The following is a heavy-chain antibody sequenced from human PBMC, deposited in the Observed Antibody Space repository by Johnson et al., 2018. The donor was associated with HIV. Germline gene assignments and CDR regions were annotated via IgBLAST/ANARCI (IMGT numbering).Heavy chain of an antibody. CDR3: AKDRSGSWYGADAFDI. CDR2: ISSSGSTI. J-gene: IGHJ3*02. V-gene: IGHV3-11*04. Sequence: QVQPVESGGGVVRPGGSPRLSCAASGFTFSDYYMSWIRQAPGKGLEWVSYISSSGSTIYYAHSVQGRFTISRDNSKNTLYLQMNSLSAEDTAVYYCAKDRSGSWYGADAFDIWGQGTMVTVSS. CDR1: GFTFSDYY. D-gene: IGHD6-13*01.